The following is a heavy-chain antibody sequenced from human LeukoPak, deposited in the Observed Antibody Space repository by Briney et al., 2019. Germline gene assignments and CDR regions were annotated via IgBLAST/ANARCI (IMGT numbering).Heavy chain of an antibody. Sequence: PWASVKVSCKASGYTFTDYYMHWVRQAPGQGLEWMGWISAYNGNTNYAQKLQGRVTMTTDTSTSTAYMELRSLRSDDTAVYYCARVYGFPMRELLPWGQGTLVTVSS. CDR3: ARVYGFPMRELLP. V-gene: IGHV1-18*04. J-gene: IGHJ4*02. D-gene: IGHD3-10*01. CDR2: ISAYNGNT. CDR1: GYTFTDYY.